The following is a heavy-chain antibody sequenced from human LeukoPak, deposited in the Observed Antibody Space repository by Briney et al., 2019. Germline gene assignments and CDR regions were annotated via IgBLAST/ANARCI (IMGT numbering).Heavy chain of an antibody. D-gene: IGHD1-1*01. CDR1: GGSISSYY. Sequence: SETLSLNCTVSGGSISSYYWSWVRQPPGKGLEWIGYIYYSGSTNYNPSLKSRVTISVDTSKNQFSLKLSSVTAAGTAVYYCARDGVRWFDPWGQGTLVTVSS. J-gene: IGHJ5*02. CDR2: IYYSGST. CDR3: ARDGVRWFDP. V-gene: IGHV4-59*01.